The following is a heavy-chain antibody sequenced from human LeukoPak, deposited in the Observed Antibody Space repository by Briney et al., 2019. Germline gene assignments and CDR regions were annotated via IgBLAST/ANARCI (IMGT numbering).Heavy chain of an antibody. V-gene: IGHV1-69*13. CDR3: ARGLSGYAWFDP. D-gene: IGHD5-12*01. Sequence: SVKVSCKASGGTFSSYAISWVRQAPGQGLEWMGGIIPIFGTANYAQKFQGRVTITADESTSTAYMELSSLRSEDTAVYYCARGLSGYAWFDPWGQGTLVTVSS. CDR1: GGTFSSYA. CDR2: IIPIFGTA. J-gene: IGHJ5*02.